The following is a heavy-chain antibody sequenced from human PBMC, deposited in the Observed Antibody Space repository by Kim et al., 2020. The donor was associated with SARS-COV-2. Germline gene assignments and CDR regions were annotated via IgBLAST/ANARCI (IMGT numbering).Heavy chain of an antibody. CDR2: IYYSGST. D-gene: IGHD1-26*01. Sequence: SETLSLTCTVSGGSIRSGSYYWGWIRQPPGKGLEWIGSIYYSGSTDYNPSLKSRVTISEDTSKNQFSLRLSSVTAADSAVYYCARRGSGSHSWFDPWGQGTLVTVSS. CDR3: ARRGSGSHSWFDP. J-gene: IGHJ5*02. CDR1: GGSIRSGSYY. V-gene: IGHV4-39*01.